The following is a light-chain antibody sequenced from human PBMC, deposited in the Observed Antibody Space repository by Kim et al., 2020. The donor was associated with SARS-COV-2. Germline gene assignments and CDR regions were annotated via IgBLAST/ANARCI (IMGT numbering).Light chain of an antibody. CDR3: LQHNSYPLT. J-gene: IGKJ5*01. V-gene: IGKV1-17*03. CDR2: AAS. CDR1: QGISHY. Sequence: FVGDIVTITCRESQGISHYLAWFQQKPGKVPKRLIYAASSLQSGVPSRFSGSGSGTEFTLTISSLQPEDFATYYCLQHNSYPLTFGQVTRLEIK.